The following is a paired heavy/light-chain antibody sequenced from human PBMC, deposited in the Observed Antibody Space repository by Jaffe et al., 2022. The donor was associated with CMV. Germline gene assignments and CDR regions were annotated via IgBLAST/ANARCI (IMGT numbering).Heavy chain of an antibody. Sequence: QVQLVESGGGLVKPGGSLRLSCAASGFTFSDYYMSWIRQAPGKGLEWVSYISSSSSYTNYADSVKGRFTISRDNAKNSLYLQMNSLRAEDTAVYYCARAGEAPKGQYYYYYMDVWGKGTTVTVSS. V-gene: IGHV3-11*06. CDR2: ISSSSSYT. CDR1: GFTFSDYY. J-gene: IGHJ6*03. D-gene: IGHD1-26*01. CDR3: ARAGEAPKGQYYYYYMDV.
Light chain of an antibody. J-gene: IGLJ2*01. V-gene: IGLV3-21*04. CDR1: NIGSKS. CDR3: QVWDS. CDR2: YDS. Sequence: SYVLTQPPSVSVAPGKTARITCGGNNIGSKSVHWYQQKPGQAPVLVIYYDSDRPSGIPERFSGSNSGNTATLTISRVEAGDEADYYCQVWDSFGGGTKLTVL.